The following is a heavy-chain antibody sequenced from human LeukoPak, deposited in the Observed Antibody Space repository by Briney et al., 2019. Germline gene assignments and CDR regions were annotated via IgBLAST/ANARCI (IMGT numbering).Heavy chain of an antibody. D-gene: IGHD3-9*01. J-gene: IGHJ4*02. CDR1: GGSISSSSYY. V-gene: IGHV4-39*07. CDR2: IYYSGST. Sequence: SETLSLTCTVSGGSISSSSYYWGWIRQPPGKGLEWIGSIYYSGSTYYNPSLRSRVTISVDTSKNQFSLKLSSVTAADTAVYYCARESKEYDILTGYSATYSFDYWGQGTLVTVSS. CDR3: ARESKEYDILTGYSATYSFDY.